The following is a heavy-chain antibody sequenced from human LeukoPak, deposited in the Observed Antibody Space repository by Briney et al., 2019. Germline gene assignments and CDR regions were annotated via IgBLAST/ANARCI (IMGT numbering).Heavy chain of an antibody. Sequence: ASVKVSCKASGYTFTSYAMHWVRQAPGQRLEWMEWINAGNGNTKYSQEFQGRVTITRDTSASTAYMELSSLRSEDMAVYYCARGSSGYYYEIDYWGQGTLVTVSS. CDR2: INAGNGNT. D-gene: IGHD3-22*01. CDR3: ARGSSGYYYEIDY. V-gene: IGHV1-3*03. J-gene: IGHJ4*02. CDR1: GYTFTSYA.